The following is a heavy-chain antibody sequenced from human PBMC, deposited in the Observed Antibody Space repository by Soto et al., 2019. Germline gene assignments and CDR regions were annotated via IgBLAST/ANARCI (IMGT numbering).Heavy chain of an antibody. CDR3: ARIPVATYRISWCHX. J-gene: IGHJ5*02. CDR2: FYFSGSS. CDR1: ANTVSSGDYY. Sequence: PYESLWLTCSLSANTVSSGDYYWSWIRQPPGKGLELVGDFYFSGSSNYIPSLRSRLTMSVDTAKNQLSLKLNSVNAPDTPVYYCARIPVATYRISWCHXCRKGTQLTSSX. D-gene: IGHD5-12*01. V-gene: IGHV4-61*08.